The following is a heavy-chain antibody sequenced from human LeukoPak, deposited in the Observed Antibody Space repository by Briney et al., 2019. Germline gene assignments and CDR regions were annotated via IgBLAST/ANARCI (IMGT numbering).Heavy chain of an antibody. CDR2: MNPNIGNT. J-gene: IGHJ4*02. V-gene: IGHV1-8*03. D-gene: IGHD2-2*01. CDR1: GYTFTNYN. Sequence: VASVKVSCKASGYTFTNYNMNWVRQTPGQGLERMGWMNPNIGNTGYAQKFQGRVTITRNTSINTAYMELSSLRSEDTAVYYCARSRCVGSTHCYYFDYWGQGTLVTVSS. CDR3: ARSRCVGSTHCYYFDY.